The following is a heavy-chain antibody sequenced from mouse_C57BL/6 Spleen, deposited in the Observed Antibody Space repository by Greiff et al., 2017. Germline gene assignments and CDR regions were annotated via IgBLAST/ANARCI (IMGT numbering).Heavy chain of an antibody. CDR3: ARSNWGGWYFDG. D-gene: IGHD4-1*01. J-gene: IGHJ1*03. CDR2: IDPYDSDT. V-gene: IGHV1-50*01. CDR1: GYTFTSYG. Sequence: QVPLQLPGAELVQPGASVTLSCKASGYTFTSYGMQLVKQRPGQGLGWIGEIDPYDSDTNYNQKFKGKATWTAETTSSTAYMQLSSLTSEDSAVYYCARSNWGGWYFDGWGTGTTVTVSS.